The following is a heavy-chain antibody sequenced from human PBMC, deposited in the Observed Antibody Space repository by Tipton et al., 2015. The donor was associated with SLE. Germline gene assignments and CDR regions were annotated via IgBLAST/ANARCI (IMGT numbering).Heavy chain of an antibody. CDR3: ARTVRREMATGPAFDI. J-gene: IGHJ3*02. CDR1: GGSISSYY. CDR2: IYCSGST. D-gene: IGHD5-24*01. V-gene: IGHV4-59*08. Sequence: LRLSCTVSGGSISSYYWSWIRQPPGKGLEWIGYIYCSGSTNYNPSLKSRVTISVDTSKNQFSLKLSSVTAADTAVYYCARTVRREMATGPAFDIWGQGTMVTVSS.